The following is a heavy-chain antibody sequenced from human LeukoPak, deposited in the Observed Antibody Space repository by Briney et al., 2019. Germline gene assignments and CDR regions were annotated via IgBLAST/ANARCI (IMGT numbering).Heavy chain of an antibody. V-gene: IGHV1-18*01. CDR3: ARVGSEGYSYGYVRGNWFDP. CDR2: ISAYNGNT. CDR1: GYTFTSYG. Sequence: GASVKVSCKASGYTFTSYGISWVRQAPGQGLEWMGWISAYNGNTNYAQKLQGRVTMTTDTSTSTAYVELRSLRSDDTAVYYCARVGSEGYSYGYVRGNWFDPWGQGTLVTVSS. D-gene: IGHD5-18*01. J-gene: IGHJ5*02.